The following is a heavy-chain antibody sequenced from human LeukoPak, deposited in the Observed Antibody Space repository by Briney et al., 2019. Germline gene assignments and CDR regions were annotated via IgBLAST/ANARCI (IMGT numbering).Heavy chain of an antibody. CDR2: ISWNSYSI. CDR1: GFIFDDHG. CDR3: AKVGTTGTTLDAFDI. D-gene: IGHD1-1*01. Sequence: GGSLRLSCTASGFIFDDHGMHWVRQAPGKGLEWVSGISWNSYSIHYADSVKGRFTISRDNAKNSLYLQMNSLRAEDMALYYCAKVGTTGTTLDAFDIWGQGTMVTVSS. J-gene: IGHJ3*02. V-gene: IGHV3-9*03.